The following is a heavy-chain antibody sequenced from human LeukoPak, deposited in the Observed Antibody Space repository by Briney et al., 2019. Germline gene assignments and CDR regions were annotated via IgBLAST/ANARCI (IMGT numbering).Heavy chain of an antibody. V-gene: IGHV1-2*02. J-gene: IGHJ4*02. D-gene: IGHD3-10*01. CDR2: INPNSGGT. CDR3: ARALPPYYGSGSYRAGLDY. Sequence: GASVKVSCKASGYTFTSYYMHWVRQSPGQGLEWMGWINPNSGGTNYAQKFQGRVTMTRDTSISTAYMELSRLRSDDTAVYYCARALPPYYGSGSYRAGLDYWGQGTLVTVSS. CDR1: GYTFTSYY.